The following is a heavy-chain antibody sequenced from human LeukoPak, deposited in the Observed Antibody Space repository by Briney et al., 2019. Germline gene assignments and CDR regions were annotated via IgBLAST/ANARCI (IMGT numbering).Heavy chain of an antibody. CDR2: IKQGGREE. J-gene: IGHJ5*01. V-gene: IGHV3-7*03. CDR1: EFIFSDYW. CDR3: ARDNGGWFDS. D-gene: IGHD3-10*01. Sequence: QPGGSLRLSCVASEFIFSDYWMSWVGQAPGKGLEWVANIKQGGREEKYVGSVKGRFAISRDDAKSTLYLQMDSLSGDDTAVYYCARDNGGWFDSWGRGTLVTVSS.